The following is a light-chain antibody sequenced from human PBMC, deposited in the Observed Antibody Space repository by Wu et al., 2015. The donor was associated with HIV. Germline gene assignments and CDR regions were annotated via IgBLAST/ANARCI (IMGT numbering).Light chain of an antibody. CDR1: HNIANN. CDR3: QQFWTRPFT. CDR2: DGT. V-gene: IGKV3-15*01. J-gene: IGKJ4*01. Sequence: VMTQSPVTVSVSPGKSVTLSCKVSHNIANNLAWYQHRPGQSPRLLIHDGTTRAKGVSARFRGSGTMTDFALTIDNVQPEDFASYYCQQFWTRPFTFGG.